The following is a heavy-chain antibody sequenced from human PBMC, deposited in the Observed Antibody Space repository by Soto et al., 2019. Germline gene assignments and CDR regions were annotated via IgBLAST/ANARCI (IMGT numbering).Heavy chain of an antibody. CDR2: IYYSGST. Sequence: SETLSLTCTVSGGSISSSSYYWGWIRQPPGKGLEWIGSIYYSGSTYYNPSLKSRVTISVDTSKNQFSLKLSSVTAADTAVYYCARTSVDGDYYYYMDVWGKGTTVTVSS. CDR1: GGSISSSSYY. D-gene: IGHD2-15*01. V-gene: IGHV4-39*01. J-gene: IGHJ6*03. CDR3: ARTSVDGDYYYYMDV.